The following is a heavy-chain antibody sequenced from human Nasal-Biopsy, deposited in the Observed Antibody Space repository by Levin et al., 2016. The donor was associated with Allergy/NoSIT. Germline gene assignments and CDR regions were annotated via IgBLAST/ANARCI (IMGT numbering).Heavy chain of an antibody. CDR2: IYYSGTT. V-gene: IGHV4-39*01. D-gene: IGHD6-19*01. CDR1: GGSISSSSYY. Sequence: GSLRLSCTVSGGSISSSSYYWGWIRQPPGKGLEWVGRIYYSGTTYYNPSLKSRVTISVDTSKSQFSLNLYSVTAADTAVYYCGRGGVAVAGRSTLDYWGQGTLVTVTS. CDR3: GRGGVAVAGRSTLDY. J-gene: IGHJ4*02.